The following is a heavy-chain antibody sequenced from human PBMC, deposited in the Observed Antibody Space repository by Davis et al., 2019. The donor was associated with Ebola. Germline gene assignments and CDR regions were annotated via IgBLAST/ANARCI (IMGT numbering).Heavy chain of an antibody. CDR2: ISGSGGST. Sequence: PGGSLRLSCAASGFTFSSYAMSWVRQAPGKGLEWVSAISGSGGSTYYADSVKGRFTISRDNSKNTLYLQMNSLRAEDTAVYYCAKAALLSLYYYYYYMDVWGKGTTVTVSS. D-gene: IGHD2-2*01. CDR1: GFTFSSYA. J-gene: IGHJ6*03. CDR3: AKAALLSLYYYYYYMDV. V-gene: IGHV3-23*01.